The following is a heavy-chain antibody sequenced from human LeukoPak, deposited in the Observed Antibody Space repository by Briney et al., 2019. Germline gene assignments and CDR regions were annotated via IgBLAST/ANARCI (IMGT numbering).Heavy chain of an antibody. V-gene: IGHV1-2*02. Sequence: ASVKVSCKASGYTFTGYYMHWVRQAPGQGLEWMGWINPNSGGTNYAQKSQGRVTMTRDTSISTAYMELSRLRSDDTAVYYCARQAHTVTLYNWFDPWGQGTLVTVSS. J-gene: IGHJ5*02. CDR1: GYTFTGYY. CDR3: ARQAHTVTLYNWFDP. D-gene: IGHD4-17*01. CDR2: INPNSGGT.